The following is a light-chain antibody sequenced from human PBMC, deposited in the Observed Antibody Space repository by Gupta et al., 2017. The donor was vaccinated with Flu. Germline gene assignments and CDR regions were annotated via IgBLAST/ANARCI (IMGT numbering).Light chain of an antibody. CDR3: MQSTGWPWT. J-gene: IGKJ1*01. V-gene: IGKV2-30*01. Sequence: EGVVSESPLSLTDPLGQAPSISCRSSQSLIFRDGSAYVSWLHQRPGQSPRRLIYKVYNRDPGVPDRFSGSGSATNFTLTLSRVEAEDVGVYYCMQSTGWPWTFGQGTKVEIK. CDR1: QSLIFRDGSAY. CDR2: KVY.